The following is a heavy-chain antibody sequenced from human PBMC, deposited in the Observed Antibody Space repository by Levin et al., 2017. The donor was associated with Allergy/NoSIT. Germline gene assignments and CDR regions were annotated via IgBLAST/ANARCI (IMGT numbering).Heavy chain of an antibody. J-gene: IGHJ4*02. CDR3: ARAFGGATLIDY. CDR1: GGSISSYY. V-gene: IGHV4-59*01. CDR2: IYYSGST. D-gene: IGHD3-10*01. Sequence: PGGSLRLSCTVSGGSISSYYWSWIRQPPGKGLEWIGYIYYSGSTNYNPSLKSRVTISVDTSKNQFSLKLSSVTAADTAVYYCARAFGGATLIDYWGQGTLVTVSS.